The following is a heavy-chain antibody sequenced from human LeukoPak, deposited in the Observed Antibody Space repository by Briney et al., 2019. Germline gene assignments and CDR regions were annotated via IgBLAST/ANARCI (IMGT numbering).Heavy chain of an antibody. J-gene: IGHJ6*02. CDR2: IHSSGCSGIT. V-gene: IGHV4-59*01. Sequence: SETLSLTCTVSGGSLSGSYWSWIRQPPGKQLEGIGYIHSSGCSGITTYNPSLQSRVIISQDTSKNDFSLKLTSVTAADAAVYYCARLAARRGYYYSGMDVWGQGTTVTVSS. CDR1: GGSLSGSY. CDR3: ARLAARRGYYYSGMDV. D-gene: IGHD3-10*01.